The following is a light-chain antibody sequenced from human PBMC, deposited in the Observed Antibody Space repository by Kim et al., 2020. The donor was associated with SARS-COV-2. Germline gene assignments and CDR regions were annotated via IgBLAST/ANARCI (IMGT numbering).Light chain of an antibody. Sequence: SYELTQPPSVSVAPGKTARITCGGNDIGSKSVHWYQQKPGRAPVLVIYYDSDRPSGIPERFSGSNSGNTATLSINRVEAGDEADYYCQVWDAGSDHWVFGGGTKLTVL. CDR1: DIGSKS. V-gene: IGLV3-21*04. CDR3: QVWDAGSDHWV. J-gene: IGLJ3*02. CDR2: YDS.